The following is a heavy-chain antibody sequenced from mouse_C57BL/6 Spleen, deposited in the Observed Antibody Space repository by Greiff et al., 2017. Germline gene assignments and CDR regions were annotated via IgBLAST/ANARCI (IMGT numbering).Heavy chain of an antibody. Sequence: VQLQQSGPELVKPGASVKIPCKASGYTFTDYNMDWVKQSHGKSLEWIGDINPNNGGTIYNQKFKGKATLTVEKSSSTAYMELRSLTSEDTAVYYCARSMITGLFAYGGQGTLVTVSA. D-gene: IGHD2-4*01. CDR1: GYTFTDYN. CDR2: INPNNGGT. J-gene: IGHJ3*01. CDR3: ARSMITGLFAY. V-gene: IGHV1-18*01.